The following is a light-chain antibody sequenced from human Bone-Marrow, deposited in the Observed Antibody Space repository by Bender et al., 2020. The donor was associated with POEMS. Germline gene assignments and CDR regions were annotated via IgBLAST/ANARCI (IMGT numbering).Light chain of an antibody. Sequence: QSALTQPPSASGSPGQSVTISCTGTSSDVGGYDYVSWYQQHPGKAPKLMIYEVSERPSGVSNRFSGSKSGNTASLTISGLQPEDEADYYCLLAYSGPRVFGGGTKLTVL. CDR1: SSDVGGYDY. V-gene: IGLV2-8*01. CDR2: EVS. CDR3: LLAYSGPRV. J-gene: IGLJ3*02.